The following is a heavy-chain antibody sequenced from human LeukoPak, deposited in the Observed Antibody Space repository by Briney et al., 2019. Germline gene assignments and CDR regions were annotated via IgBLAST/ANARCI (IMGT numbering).Heavy chain of an antibody. J-gene: IGHJ5*02. D-gene: IGHD3-22*01. Sequence: SETLSLTCTVSGGSISSYYWSWIRQPPGKGLEWIGYIYYSGSTNYNPSLKIRGTISVDTAKYQFSLKLSSVTAADPAVYYCARERYYDSSGSLNWFDPWGQGTLVTVSS. V-gene: IGHV4-59*13. CDR1: GGSISSYY. CDR3: ARERYYDSSGSLNWFDP. CDR2: IYYSGST.